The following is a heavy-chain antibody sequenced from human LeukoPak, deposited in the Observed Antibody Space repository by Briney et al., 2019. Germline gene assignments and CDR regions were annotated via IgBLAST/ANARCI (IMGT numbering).Heavy chain of an antibody. CDR3: AKDRGGGRNNQAKGFDY. CDR1: EFSFKSHG. V-gene: IGHV3-23*01. Sequence: GSLRLSCAASEFSFKSHGMSWVRQAPGKGLEWVSVISTSGDNTFYADSVKGRFTISRDNSQNTLYLQMNNLRAEDTAVYYCAKDRGGGRNNQAKGFDYWGQGTLVTVSS. J-gene: IGHJ4*02. CDR2: ISTSGDNT. D-gene: IGHD2/OR15-2a*01.